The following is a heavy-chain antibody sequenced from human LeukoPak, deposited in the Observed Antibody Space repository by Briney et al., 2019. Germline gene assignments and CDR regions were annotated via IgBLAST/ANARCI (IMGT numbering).Heavy chain of an antibody. CDR1: GYTFTSYG. CDR3: ARERWSTYYYDKWWSPVNDY. Sequence: ASVKVSCKASGYTFTSYGISWVRQAPGQGLEWMGWINPNSGGTNYAQKFQGRVTMTRDTSISTAYMELSRLRSDDTAVYYCARERWSTYYYDKWWSPVNDYWGQGTLVTVSS. D-gene: IGHD3-22*01. J-gene: IGHJ4*02. CDR2: INPNSGGT. V-gene: IGHV1-2*02.